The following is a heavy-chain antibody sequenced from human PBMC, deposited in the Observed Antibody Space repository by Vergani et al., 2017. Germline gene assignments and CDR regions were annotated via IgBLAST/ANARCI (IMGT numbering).Heavy chain of an antibody. CDR3: ARVRGIAAAGTYYYYYYYMDV. J-gene: IGHJ6*03. V-gene: IGHV3-21*01. D-gene: IGHD6-13*01. Sequence: EVQLVESGGGLVKPGGSLRLSCAASGFTFSSYSMNWVRPAPGKGLELVSSISSSSSYLYYADSVKGRFTISRDNAKNSLYLQMNSLRTEDTAVYYCARVRGIAAAGTYYYYYYYMDVWGKGTTVTVSS. CDR1: GFTFSSYS. CDR2: ISSSSSYL.